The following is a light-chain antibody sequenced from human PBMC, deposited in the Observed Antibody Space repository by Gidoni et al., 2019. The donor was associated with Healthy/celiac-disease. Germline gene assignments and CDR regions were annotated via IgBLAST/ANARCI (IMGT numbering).Light chain of an antibody. V-gene: IGLV1-40*01. J-gene: IGLJ1*01. Sequence: QSVLTPPPSVSGAPGQRVTISCTGSSPNIGAGYDVHWYQHLPGTVPKLLIYGNSNRPSGVPDRFSGSKSGTSASLAITGLQAEDEADYYCQSYDSSLSGPYVFGTGTKVTVL. CDR3: QSYDSSLSGPYV. CDR2: GNS. CDR1: SPNIGAGYD.